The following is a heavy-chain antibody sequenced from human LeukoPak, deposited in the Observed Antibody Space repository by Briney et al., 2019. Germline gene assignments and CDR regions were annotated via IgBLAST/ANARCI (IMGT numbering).Heavy chain of an antibody. V-gene: IGHV1-69*05. CDR2: FIPIFGTA. CDR3: ANEENWFDP. Sequence: SVKVSCKASGGTFSSYAISWVRQAPGRGLEWMGRFIPIFGTANYAQKFQGRVTVTTDESTSTAYMELSSLRSEDTAVYYCANEENWFDPWGQGTLVTVSS. J-gene: IGHJ5*02. CDR1: GGTFSSYA.